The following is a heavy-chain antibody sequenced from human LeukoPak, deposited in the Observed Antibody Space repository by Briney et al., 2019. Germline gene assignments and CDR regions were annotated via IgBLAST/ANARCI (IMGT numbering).Heavy chain of an antibody. CDR1: GDSIKNYY. Sequence: PSETLSLTCTVSGDSIKNYYWTWIRQSAGTGLEWIGRIYGNGDTNYNPPLMSGRTSGSWGSNYNPSLMSRVTMSVEKSKKQFSLRLNSVTAADTAIYYCARGAVGLDYWGQGIPVIVSS. V-gene: IGHV4-4*07. D-gene: IGHD6-19*01. CDR2: IYGNGDT. CDR3: ARGAVGLDY. J-gene: IGHJ4*02.